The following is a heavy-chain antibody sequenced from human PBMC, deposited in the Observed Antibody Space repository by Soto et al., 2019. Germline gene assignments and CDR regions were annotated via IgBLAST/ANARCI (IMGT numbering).Heavy chain of an antibody. V-gene: IGHV3-30*18. J-gene: IGHJ6*01. CDR3: AKDRLPKIKVSYYFGADG. CDR1: GFTFSSFG. Sequence: QVQLVESGGDVVQPGRSLRLSCAASGFTFSSFGMHWVRQAPGKGLEWVAVISYDGRNTYYGDSVEGRFTISRDDSKNMLYLHMNSVRTEDTAVYYCAKDRLPKIKVSYYFGADGWGQGTTVTVSS. D-gene: IGHD3-22*01. CDR2: ISYDGRNT.